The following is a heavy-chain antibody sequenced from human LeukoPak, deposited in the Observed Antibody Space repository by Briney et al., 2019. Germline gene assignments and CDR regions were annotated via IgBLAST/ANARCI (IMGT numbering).Heavy chain of an antibody. D-gene: IGHD3-3*01. Sequence: SETLSLTCAVYGGSVSGYYWSWIRQPPGKGLEWIGEINHSGSTNYNPSLKSRVTISVDTSKNQFSLKLSSVTAADTAVYYCARGGGNYDFWSGYYAYAFDIWGQGTMVTVSS. V-gene: IGHV4-34*01. CDR3: ARGGGNYDFWSGYYAYAFDI. CDR2: INHSGST. CDR1: GGSVSGYY. J-gene: IGHJ3*02.